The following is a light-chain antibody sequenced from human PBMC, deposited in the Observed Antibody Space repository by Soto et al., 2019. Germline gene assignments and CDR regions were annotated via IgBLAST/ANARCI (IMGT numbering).Light chain of an antibody. Sequence: EIVLTQSPGTLSLSPGQRGTLSCRDSQSVSSGYLAWYQQKPGQAPRLLIYDASSRATGIPDRFSGSGSGTDFTLTISRLEPEDFAVYYCQQYGGSPRTFGQGTKVDIK. CDR3: QQYGGSPRT. CDR1: QSVSSGY. CDR2: DAS. V-gene: IGKV3-20*01. J-gene: IGKJ1*01.